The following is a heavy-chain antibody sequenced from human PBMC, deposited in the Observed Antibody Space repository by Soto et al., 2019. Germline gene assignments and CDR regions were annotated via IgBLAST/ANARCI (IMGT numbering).Heavy chain of an antibody. CDR2: ISPNGGVT. Sequence: QGQLVQSGAEVRKPGASVKVSCKASGYAFIDHYIHWLRQAPGQGLEWMGWISPNGGVTKNAQKLQGRVTMTGDTYINTVSMELSGLRLVGTPGYSSARDLFPYCGLGSLHGFLDYWGQGTLDTVSS. CDR1: GYAFIDHY. CDR3: ARDLFPYCGLGSLHGFLDY. D-gene: IGHD3-10*01. V-gene: IGHV1-2*02. J-gene: IGHJ4*02.